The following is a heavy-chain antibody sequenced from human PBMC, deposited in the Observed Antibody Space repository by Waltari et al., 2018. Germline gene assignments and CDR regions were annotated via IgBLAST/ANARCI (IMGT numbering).Heavy chain of an antibody. CDR3: AKDLRYTSLGHWYFEV. CDR1: GFAFPNYA. Sequence: QLVESGGGLVQPGGSLRLSCAASGFAFPNYAMSWVRQAPGKGREWVSAVSGTGANAFYADSVKGRFTISRDNSKSTVDLQLNSLRAEDTAVYYCAKDLRYTSLGHWYFEVWGRGTLVTVSS. J-gene: IGHJ2*01. CDR2: VSGTGANA. D-gene: IGHD5-12*01. V-gene: IGHV3-23*04.